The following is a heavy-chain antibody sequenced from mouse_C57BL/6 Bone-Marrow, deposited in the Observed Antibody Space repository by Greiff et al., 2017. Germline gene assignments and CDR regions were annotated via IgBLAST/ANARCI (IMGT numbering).Heavy chain of an antibody. V-gene: IGHV5-6*02. Sequence: EVKLVESGGDLVKPGGSLKLSCAASGFTFSSYGMSWVRQTPDKRLEWVATISSGGSYTYYPDSVKGRFTISRDNAKNTLYLQMSSLKSEDTAMYYGARRYGSSYWYFNVWGTGTTVTVSS. J-gene: IGHJ1*03. CDR1: GFTFSSYG. CDR3: ARRYGSSYWYFNV. CDR2: ISSGGSYT. D-gene: IGHD1-1*01.